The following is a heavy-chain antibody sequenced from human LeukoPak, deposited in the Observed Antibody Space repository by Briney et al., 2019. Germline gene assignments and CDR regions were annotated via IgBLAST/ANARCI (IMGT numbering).Heavy chain of an antibody. CDR3: AREYFDTNGYYYPLDS. J-gene: IGHJ4*02. D-gene: IGHD3-22*01. CDR1: GYTFTTYD. CDR2: MNPNRGNT. Sequence: ASVKVSCMASGYTFTTYDINWVRQATGQGLEWMGWMNPNRGNTGYGQKFQGRVTMTGNTSISTACMELSSLRSEDTAVYYCAREYFDTNGYYYPLDSWGQGTLVTVSS. V-gene: IGHV1-8*01.